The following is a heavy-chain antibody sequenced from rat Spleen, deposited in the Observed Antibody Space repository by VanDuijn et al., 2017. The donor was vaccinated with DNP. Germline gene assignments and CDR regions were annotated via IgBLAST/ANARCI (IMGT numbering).Heavy chain of an antibody. CDR2: IIYDGSRT. CDR3: ARWPLAY. CDR1: GFTFSDYG. V-gene: IGHV5-29*01. D-gene: IGHD3-1*01. Sequence: EVQLVESGGGLVQPGRSMKLSCAASGFTFSDYGMAWVLQAPTKGLEWVATIIYDGSRTYYRDSVKGRFTISRDDAKSSLYLQMNSLKSEDTATYYCARWPLAYWGQGTLVTVSS. J-gene: IGHJ3*01.